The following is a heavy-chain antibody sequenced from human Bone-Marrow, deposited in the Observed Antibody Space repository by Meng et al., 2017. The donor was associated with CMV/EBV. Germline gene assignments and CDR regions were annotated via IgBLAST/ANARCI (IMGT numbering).Heavy chain of an antibody. V-gene: IGHV4-38-2*02. Sequence: SETLSLTCTVSGYSISSGYYWGWIRQPPGKGLEWIGSIYHSGSTYYNPSLKSRVTISVDTSKNQFSLKLSSVTAADTAVYYCARLDYYDSSGYRQLWSYYYYGMDVWGQGTTVTVSS. J-gene: IGHJ6*02. CDR2: IYHSGST. CDR3: ARLDYYDSSGYRQLWSYYYYGMDV. D-gene: IGHD3-22*01. CDR1: GYSISSGYY.